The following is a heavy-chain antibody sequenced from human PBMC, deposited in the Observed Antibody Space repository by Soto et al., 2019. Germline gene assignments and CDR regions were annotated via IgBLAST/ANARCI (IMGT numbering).Heavy chain of an antibody. V-gene: IGHV1-18*01. Sequence: QVQLVQSVGEVKRPGASVKVSCKTSGYTFSNYGITWVRQAPGQPLEWLGWISLYSDGTNYAQTLQGRVSMNTDTSTTTAYVELWSMRSDDRDVYYCAKVVPGADAWFGSWGQGTLVTVSS. J-gene: IGHJ5*01. CDR2: ISLYSDGT. D-gene: IGHD2-2*01. CDR3: AKVVPGADAWFGS. CDR1: GYTFSNYG.